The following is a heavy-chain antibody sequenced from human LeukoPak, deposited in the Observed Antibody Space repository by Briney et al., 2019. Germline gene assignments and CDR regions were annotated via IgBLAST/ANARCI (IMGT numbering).Heavy chain of an antibody. J-gene: IGHJ1*01. CDR3: ARDSYCGGDCYSATGYFQY. D-gene: IGHD2-21*02. Sequence: GGSLRLSCAASGFTFSSHSMNWVRQAPGKGLEWVSSISVSGNYIYYADSVKGRFTISRDNAKNSLYLQMNSLRAEDTAVYYCARDSYCGGDCYSATGYFQYWGQGTLVTVSS. CDR2: ISVSGNYI. V-gene: IGHV3-21*01. CDR1: GFTFSSHS.